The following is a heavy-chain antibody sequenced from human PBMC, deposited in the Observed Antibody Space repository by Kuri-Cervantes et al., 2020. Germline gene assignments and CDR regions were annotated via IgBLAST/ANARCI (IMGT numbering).Heavy chain of an antibody. D-gene: IGHD3-16*01. CDR1: GFTFSAYV. V-gene: IGHV3-23*01. Sequence: GGSLRLSCVASGFTFSAYVMGWVRQAPGKGLEWVSSISDSDGSTYYADSVKGRFTISRDNAKNSLYLQMNSLRAEDTAVYYCARDNLGLPQRGFGAFDIWGQGTMVTVSS. CDR3: ARDNLGLPQRGFGAFDI. J-gene: IGHJ3*02. CDR2: ISDSDGST.